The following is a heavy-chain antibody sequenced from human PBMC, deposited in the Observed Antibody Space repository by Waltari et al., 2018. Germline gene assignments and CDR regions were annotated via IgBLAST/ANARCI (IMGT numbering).Heavy chain of an antibody. V-gene: IGHV4-59*08. CDR1: GGSISSYY. CDR2: IYYSGST. D-gene: IGHD5-18*01. J-gene: IGHJ4*02. Sequence: QVQLQESGPGLVKPSETLSLTCTVSGGSISSYYWSWIRQPPGRGLGWIGYIYYSGSTNYTPSLKSRVTISVDTSKNQFSLKLSSVTAADTAVYYCARLGYSYGYPDYWGQGTLVTVSS. CDR3: ARLGYSYGYPDY.